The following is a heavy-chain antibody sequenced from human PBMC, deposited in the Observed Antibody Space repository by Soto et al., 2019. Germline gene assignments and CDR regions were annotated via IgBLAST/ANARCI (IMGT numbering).Heavy chain of an antibody. CDR1: GGSFSGYY. CDR3: ARRIAGGFDY. CDR2: INHSGST. V-gene: IGHV4-34*01. Sequence: QVQLQQWGAGLLKPSETLSLTCAVYGGSFSGYYWSWIRQPPGKGLEWIGEINHSGSTNYNPSLKRRVTISVDTSKNQCSLKLSSVTAADTAVYYCARRIAGGFDYWGQGTLVTVSS. D-gene: IGHD6-13*01. J-gene: IGHJ4*02.